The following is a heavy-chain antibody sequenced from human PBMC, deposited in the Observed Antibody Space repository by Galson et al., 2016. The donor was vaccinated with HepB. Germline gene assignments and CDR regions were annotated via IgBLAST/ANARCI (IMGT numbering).Heavy chain of an antibody. D-gene: IGHD3-16*01. CDR2: INHRGST. CDR1: GGSFSGYY. CDR3: ARGEFRLVRLRVFDI. V-gene: IGHV4-34*01. Sequence: LFLTCAVYGGSFSGYYWSWIRQSPGKGLEWIGEINHRGSTNYNPSLKSRLTISVDTSKNQISLKLSFVTAADTAVYYCARGEFRLVRLRVFDIWGQGTMVTVSS. J-gene: IGHJ3*02.